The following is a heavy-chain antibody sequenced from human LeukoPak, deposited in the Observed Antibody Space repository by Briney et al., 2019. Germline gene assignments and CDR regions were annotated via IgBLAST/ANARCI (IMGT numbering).Heavy chain of an antibody. D-gene: IGHD3-10*01. CDR1: GFTFDDYA. Sequence: GRSLRLSCAASGFTFDDYAMHWVRQAPGKGLEWVSGISWNSGSIGYADSVKGRFTISRDNAKNSLYLQMNSLRAEDMALYYCAKSRDYYYGSGHCDYWGQGTLVTVSS. CDR2: ISWNSGSI. V-gene: IGHV3-9*03. J-gene: IGHJ4*02. CDR3: AKSRDYYYGSGHCDY.